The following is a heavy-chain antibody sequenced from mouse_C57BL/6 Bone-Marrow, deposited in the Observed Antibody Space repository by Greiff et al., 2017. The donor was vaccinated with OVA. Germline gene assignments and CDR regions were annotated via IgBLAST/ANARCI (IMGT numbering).Heavy chain of an antibody. Sequence: QVQLQQPGAELVKPGASVKLSCKASGYTFTGYWMHWVKQRPGQGLEWIGMIHPNSGSTNYNEKFKSKATLTVDKSSSTAYMQLSSLTSEDSAVYYCARPGYYGSIPFAYWGQGTLVTVSA. CDR3: ARPGYYGSIPFAY. J-gene: IGHJ3*01. CDR1: GYTFTGYW. V-gene: IGHV1-64*01. D-gene: IGHD1-1*01. CDR2: IHPNSGST.